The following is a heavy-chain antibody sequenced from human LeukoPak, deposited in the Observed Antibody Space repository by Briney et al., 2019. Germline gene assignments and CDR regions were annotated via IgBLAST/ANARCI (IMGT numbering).Heavy chain of an antibody. CDR1: GFTFSSYA. V-gene: IGHV3-21*01. Sequence: PGGSLRLSCAASGFTFSSYAMNWVRQAPGKGLEWVSSISSSSSYIYYADSVKGRFTISRDNAKNSLYLQMNSLRAEDTAVYYCARAGGSYYYFDYWGQGTLVTVSS. D-gene: IGHD1-26*01. CDR3: ARAGGSYYYFDY. CDR2: ISSSSSYI. J-gene: IGHJ4*02.